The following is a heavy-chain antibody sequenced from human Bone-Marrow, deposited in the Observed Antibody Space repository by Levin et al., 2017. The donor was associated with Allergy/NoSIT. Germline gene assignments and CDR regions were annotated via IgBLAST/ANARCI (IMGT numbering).Heavy chain of an antibody. CDR3: ARGSGGTPRPYFDY. J-gene: IGHJ4*02. CDR2: INHSGST. V-gene: IGHV4-34*01. Sequence: SETLSLTCAVYGGSFSGYYWSWIRQPPGKGLEWIGEINHSGSTNYNPSLKSRVTISVDTSKNQFSLKLSSVTAADTAVYYCARGSGGTPRPYFDYWGQGTLVTVSS. D-gene: IGHD1-1*01. CDR1: GGSFSGYY.